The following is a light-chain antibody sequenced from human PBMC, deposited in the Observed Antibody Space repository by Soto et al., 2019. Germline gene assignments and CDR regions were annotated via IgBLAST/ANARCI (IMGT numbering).Light chain of an antibody. CDR1: QNVIHDSNSKNF. Sequence: DIVLTQSPDPLAVSLGERATINCKSSQNVIHDSNSKNFLAWYQQKPGQPPKLLMYWASTRESGVPDRFSGSGSGTDFTLTISSLQAEDVAVYYCQQYHTPPLTFGGGTKVEIK. V-gene: IGKV4-1*01. CDR3: QQYHTPPLT. J-gene: IGKJ4*01. CDR2: WAS.